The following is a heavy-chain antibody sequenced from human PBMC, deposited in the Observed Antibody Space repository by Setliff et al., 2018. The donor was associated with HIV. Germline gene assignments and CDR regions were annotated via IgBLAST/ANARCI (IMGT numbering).Heavy chain of an antibody. J-gene: IGHJ4*02. CDR2: ICYTGRT. CDR1: GGSITSTTYC. CDR3: ASEFQLGTDTPEIDY. D-gene: IGHD7-27*01. Sequence: ETLSLTCSVSGGSITSTTYCWGWVRQPPGKGLEWIGSICYTGRTYSSPSLKSRVTISVDTSRNYFSLELTSMTAADTAVYYCASEFQLGTDTPEIDYWGQGTLVTVSS. V-gene: IGHV4-39*07.